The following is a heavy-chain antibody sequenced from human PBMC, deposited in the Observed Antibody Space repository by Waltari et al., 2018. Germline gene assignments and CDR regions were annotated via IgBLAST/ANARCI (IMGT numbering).Heavy chain of an antibody. V-gene: IGHV4-4*02. CDR2: IYHSGST. CDR3: APLGYCSGRSCHLDY. Sequence: QVQLQESGPGLVKPSGTLSLTGAVSGGSISSRNWWSWVRQPPGKGLEWIGEIYHSGSTTYNPPLKSRVPRSVDESKDPFHLNLSSVTAAAAAVYYCAPLGYCSGRSCHLDYWRQGTLVTVSS. CDR1: GGSISSRNW. J-gene: IGHJ4*02. D-gene: IGHD2-15*01.